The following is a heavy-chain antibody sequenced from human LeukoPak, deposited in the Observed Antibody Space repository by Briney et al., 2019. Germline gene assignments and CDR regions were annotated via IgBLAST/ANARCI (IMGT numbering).Heavy chain of an antibody. Sequence: PSETLSLTCTVSGASINDNNYYWGWIRQPPGKGLEWIGSVFYTGSTYYNPSLKSRVTISIDTSKNQFSLDLTFVTAADTAVYYCASSTAAAGAEGFDYWGQGTLVTVSS. CDR1: GASINDNNYY. CDR2: VFYTGST. CDR3: ASSTAAAGAEGFDY. J-gene: IGHJ4*02. V-gene: IGHV4-39*07. D-gene: IGHD6-13*01.